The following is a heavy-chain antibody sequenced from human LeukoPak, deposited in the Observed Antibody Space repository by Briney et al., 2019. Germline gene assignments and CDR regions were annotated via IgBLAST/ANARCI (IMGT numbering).Heavy chain of an antibody. V-gene: IGHV4-34*01. J-gene: IGHJ4*02. D-gene: IGHD3-10*01. CDR2: IKHSGST. Sequence: PSETLSLTCAVYGGSFSGYYWSWVRQPPGKGLEWIGEIKHSGSTNYNPSLKSRVTISVDTSKNQFSLKLSSVTAADTAVYYCARGQVLLWFGELLPQSLYFDYWGQGTLVTVSS. CDR1: GGSFSGYY. CDR3: ARGQVLLWFGELLPQSLYFDY.